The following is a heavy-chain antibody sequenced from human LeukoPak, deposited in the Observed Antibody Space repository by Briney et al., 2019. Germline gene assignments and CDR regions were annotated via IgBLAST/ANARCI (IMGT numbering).Heavy chain of an antibody. CDR3: ARHYYDFWSGYSPYPYDAFDI. J-gene: IGHJ3*02. CDR2: IYHSGST. V-gene: IGHV4-38-2*01. CDR1: GYSTSSGYY. Sequence: PSETLSLTCAVSGYSTSSGYYWGWIRQPPGKGLEWIGRIYHSGSTYYNPSLKSRVTISVDTTKNQFSLKLSSVTAADTAVYYCARHYYDFWSGYSPYPYDAFDIWGQGTMVTVSS. D-gene: IGHD3-3*01.